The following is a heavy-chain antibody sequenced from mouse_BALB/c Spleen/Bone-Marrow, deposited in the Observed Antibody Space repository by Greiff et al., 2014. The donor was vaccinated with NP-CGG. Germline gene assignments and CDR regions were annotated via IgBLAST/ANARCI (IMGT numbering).Heavy chain of an antibody. D-gene: IGHD1-1*01. CDR2: INPNSGGT. V-gene: IGHV1-18*01. Sequence: EVQLLQSGPELVMPGASMKISCKASGYSFTGYTMNWVKQSHGKNLEWIGLINPNSGGTSYNQKFKGKATLNVDKSSSTAYMDRLILTSKSSAVDYCARTAYFYGRGYFDYWGQGTTLTVSS. J-gene: IGHJ2*01. CDR1: GYSFTGYT. CDR3: ARTAYFYGRGYFDY.